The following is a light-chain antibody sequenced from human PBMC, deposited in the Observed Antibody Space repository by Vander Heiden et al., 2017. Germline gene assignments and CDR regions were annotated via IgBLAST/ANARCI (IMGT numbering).Light chain of an antibody. Sequence: QVVVTQEPSLTVSPGGTVTLTCGPRTGSVSSGHCPYWYQQKPGQAPRTLIYDTSNEHSWTPARFSGSRLGGKAALTLSGAQPEDEAEYYCLRFYSGPSVFGGGTQLTVL. CDR1: TGSVSSGHC. V-gene: IGLV7-46*01. J-gene: IGLJ7*01. CDR3: LRFYSGPSV. CDR2: DTS.